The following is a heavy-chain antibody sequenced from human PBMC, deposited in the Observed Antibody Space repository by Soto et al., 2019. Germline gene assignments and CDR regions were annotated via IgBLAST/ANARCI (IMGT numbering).Heavy chain of an antibody. V-gene: IGHV1-2*04. CDR3: ARDRCSGGSCYRGFLNWFDP. CDR2: ISPNSGGT. Sequence: ASVKVSCKASGYTFTGYYMHWVRQAPGQGLEWMGWISPNSGGTNYAQKFQGWVTMTRDASISTAYMELSRLRSDDTAVYYCARDRCSGGSCYRGFLNWFDPWGQGTLVTVSS. CDR1: GYTFTGYY. D-gene: IGHD2-15*01. J-gene: IGHJ5*02.